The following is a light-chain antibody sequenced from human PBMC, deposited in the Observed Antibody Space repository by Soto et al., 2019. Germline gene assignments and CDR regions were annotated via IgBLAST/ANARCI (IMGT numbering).Light chain of an antibody. CDR1: QSVSSN. CDR2: DAS. Sequence: EIVMTQSPATLSVSPGETATLSCRASQSVSSNLAWYQQKPGQVPRLLIYDASTRATGFPARFSGSGSGTEFTLTISSLQSKDFAVYYCQHYNTWYWTFGQGTKVEIK. J-gene: IGKJ1*01. CDR3: QHYNTWYWT. V-gene: IGKV3-15*01.